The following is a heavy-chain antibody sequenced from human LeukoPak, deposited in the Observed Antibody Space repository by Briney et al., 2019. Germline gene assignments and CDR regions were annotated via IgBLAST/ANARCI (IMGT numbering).Heavy chain of an antibody. CDR2: ISSSSSYI. Sequence: GGSLGLSCAASGLTFSSYSMNWVRQAPGKGLEWVSSISSSSSYIYYADSVKGRFTISRDNSKNTLYLQMNSLRAEDTAVYYCAKDPVWGQGTMVTVSS. CDR3: AKDPV. CDR1: GLTFSSYS. J-gene: IGHJ3*01. V-gene: IGHV3-21*04.